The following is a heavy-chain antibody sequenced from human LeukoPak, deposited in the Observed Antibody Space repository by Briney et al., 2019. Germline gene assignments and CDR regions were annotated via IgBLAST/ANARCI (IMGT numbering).Heavy chain of an antibody. Sequence: PSQTLSLTRTVSGGSISSSSYYWGWIRQPPGKGLEWIGSIYYSGSTYYNPSLKSRVTISVDTSKNQFALKLSSVTAADTAVYYCARYRGDGYNLNWFDPWGQGTLVTVSS. CDR3: ARYRGDGYNLNWFDP. D-gene: IGHD5-24*01. CDR1: GGSISSSSYY. CDR2: IYYSGST. V-gene: IGHV4-39*01. J-gene: IGHJ5*02.